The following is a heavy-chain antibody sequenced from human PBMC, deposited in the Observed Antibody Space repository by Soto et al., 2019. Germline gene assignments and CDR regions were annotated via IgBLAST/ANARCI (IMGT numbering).Heavy chain of an antibody. CDR2: INPNSGGT. J-gene: IGHJ4*02. CDR1: GYSFTGYY. Sequence: AXSVKVSCEASGYSFTGYYMHWVRQAPGQGLEWMGWINPNSGGTNYAQKFQGWVTMTRDTSISTAYMELSRLRSDDTAVYYCARSVSLDNSGYPSLGYWGQGTLVTVSS. V-gene: IGHV1-2*04. D-gene: IGHD3-22*01. CDR3: ARSVSLDNSGYPSLGY.